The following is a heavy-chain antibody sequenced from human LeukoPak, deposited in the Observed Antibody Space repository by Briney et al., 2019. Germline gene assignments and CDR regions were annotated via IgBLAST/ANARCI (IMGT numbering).Heavy chain of an antibody. V-gene: IGHV3-30*18. J-gene: IGHJ6*02. CDR3: AKDLRWLPSYYYYGMDV. Sequence: GGSLRLSCAASGFTFSSYGMHWVRQAPGKGLEWVAVISYDGSNKYYADSVKGRFTISRDNSKNTLYLQMKSLRAEDTAVYYCAKDLRWLPSYYYYGMDVWGQGTTVTVSS. D-gene: IGHD5-24*01. CDR2: ISYDGSNK. CDR1: GFTFSSYG.